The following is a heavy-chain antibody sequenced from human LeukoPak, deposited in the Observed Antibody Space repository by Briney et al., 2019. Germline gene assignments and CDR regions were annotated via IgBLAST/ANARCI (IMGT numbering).Heavy chain of an antibody. CDR2: IYPDDSDT. Sequence: GESLKISCKHSEYSFPNYCVGWVRQMPGKGLEWMGIIYPDDSDTRYSPSFQGRVTISADKSISTAYLQWSSLKASDTAMYYCARQIAVAKMGWFDPWGQGTLVTVSS. CDR1: EYSFPNYC. CDR3: ARQIAVAKMGWFDP. D-gene: IGHD6-19*01. V-gene: IGHV5-51*01. J-gene: IGHJ5*02.